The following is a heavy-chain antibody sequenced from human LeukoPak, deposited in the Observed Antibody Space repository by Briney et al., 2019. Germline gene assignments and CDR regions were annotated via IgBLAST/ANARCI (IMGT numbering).Heavy chain of an antibody. D-gene: IGHD5-12*01. CDR2: ISSDGNHK. J-gene: IGHJ5*02. CDR1: GFTFSTYA. Sequence: GGSLRLSCAASGFTFSTYAMHWVRHAPGKGLEWVAAISSDGNHKHFADSVRGRFTISRDNSKNTLFLQMNSLRPDDTAVYYCTRDRLPPPGVYCFDPWGQGTLVTVSS. CDR3: TRDRLPPPGVYCFDP. V-gene: IGHV3-30-3*01.